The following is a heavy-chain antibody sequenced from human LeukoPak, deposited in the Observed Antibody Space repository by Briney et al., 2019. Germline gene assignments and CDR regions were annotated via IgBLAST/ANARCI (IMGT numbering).Heavy chain of an antibody. CDR2: ISGSSSYI. Sequence: KPGGSLRLSCAASGFTFSTYSMNWVRQAPGKGLEWVSSISGSSSYIYYADSVKGRFTISRDNAKNSLYLQMNSLRAEDTAVYYCARVPADYWGQGTLVTVSS. V-gene: IGHV3-21*01. CDR3: ARVPADY. D-gene: IGHD2-2*01. CDR1: GFTFSTYS. J-gene: IGHJ4*02.